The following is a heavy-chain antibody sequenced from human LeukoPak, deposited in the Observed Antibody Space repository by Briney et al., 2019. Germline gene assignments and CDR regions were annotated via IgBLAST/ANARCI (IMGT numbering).Heavy chain of an antibody. Sequence: SGGSLRLSCAASGFTFSSYSMNWVRQAPGKGLEWVPHITASGTAMFYADSVKGRFTISRDNAKNSLYLQMNSLRDEDTVVYYCASSGSYRFDYWGQGTLVTVSS. V-gene: IGHV3-48*02. D-gene: IGHD1-26*01. J-gene: IGHJ4*02. CDR1: GFTFSSYS. CDR2: ITASGTAM. CDR3: ASSGSYRFDY.